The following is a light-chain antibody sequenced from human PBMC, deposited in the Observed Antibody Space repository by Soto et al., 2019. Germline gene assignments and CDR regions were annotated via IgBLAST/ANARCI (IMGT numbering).Light chain of an antibody. CDR2: AAT. J-gene: IGKJ2*01. Sequence: DIQMTQSPSSLSASLGDRVTITCRASQSINNCLNWYQQEEGKAPKLLIYAATSLQSGVPSRFSGSGSGTEFTLTISSLQPGDFATYYCQQSYNFPYTFRLGPKLEIK. V-gene: IGKV1-39*01. CDR1: QSINNC. CDR3: QQSYNFPYT.